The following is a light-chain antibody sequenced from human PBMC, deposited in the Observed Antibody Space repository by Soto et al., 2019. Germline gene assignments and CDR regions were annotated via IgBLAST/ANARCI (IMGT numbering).Light chain of an antibody. CDR2: WAS. CDR1: QTILYSSNNNNY. Sequence: DIVMTQSPDSLAVSLGERATINCESSQTILYSSNNNNYLAWYQQKPGQPPKLLIYWASTRQSGVPDRFSGSGSGTDFTLTISSLQAEDVAVYYCHQYLSAPWTFGPGTKVEIK. J-gene: IGKJ1*01. CDR3: HQYLSAPWT. V-gene: IGKV4-1*01.